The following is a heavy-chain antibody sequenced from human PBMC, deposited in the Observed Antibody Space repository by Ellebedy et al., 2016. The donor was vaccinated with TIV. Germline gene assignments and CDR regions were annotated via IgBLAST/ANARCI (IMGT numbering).Heavy chain of an antibody. CDR1: GYTLTSYD. Sequence: ASVKVSXKASGYTLTSYDINWVRQATGQGLEWMGWMNPNSGSTGYAQKFQGRVTMTRNTSISTAYMELSSLRSEDTAVYYCARRSYDFWSGYPYYYYYYYMDVWGKGTTVTVSS. V-gene: IGHV1-8*01. J-gene: IGHJ6*03. D-gene: IGHD3-3*01. CDR2: MNPNSGST. CDR3: ARRSYDFWSGYPYYYYYYYMDV.